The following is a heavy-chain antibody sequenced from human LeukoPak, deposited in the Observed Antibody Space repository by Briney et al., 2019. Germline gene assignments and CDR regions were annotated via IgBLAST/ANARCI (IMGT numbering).Heavy chain of an antibody. J-gene: IGHJ4*02. CDR2: IYHSGSP. Sequence: SGTLSLTCAVSGGSISSNNWWGWVRQPPGKGLEWIGEIYHSGSPNYNPSLKSRVTISVDKSRNHFSLNLSSVTAADTAVYYCARYKYSSSFIDYWGQGTLVTVSS. CDR3: ARYKYSSSFIDY. V-gene: IGHV4-4*02. CDR1: GGSISSNNW. D-gene: IGHD6-19*01.